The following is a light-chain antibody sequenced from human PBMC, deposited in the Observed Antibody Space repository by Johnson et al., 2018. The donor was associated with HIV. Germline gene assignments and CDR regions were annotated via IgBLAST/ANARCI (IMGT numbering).Light chain of an antibody. V-gene: IGLV1-51*01. CDR2: DNN. Sequence: QSALTQPPSVSAAPGQKVTISCSGSSSNIGNNYVSWYQQLPGRAPKLLIYDNNKRPSGIPARFSGSKSGTSATLGITGLQTGDEADYYCGTWDSRLSAVSGTGTKVTVL. CDR3: GTWDSRLSAV. J-gene: IGLJ1*01. CDR1: SSNIGNNY.